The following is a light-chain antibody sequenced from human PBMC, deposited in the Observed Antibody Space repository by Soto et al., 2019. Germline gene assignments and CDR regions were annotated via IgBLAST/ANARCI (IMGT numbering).Light chain of an antibody. CDR3: SSYTSSSTPVYV. Sequence: QSVLTQPASVSGSPGQSITISCTGTSSDVGGYNYVSWYQQHPGNAPKLMIYDVSNRPSGVSNRFSGSKSGNTASLTISGLQAEDEADYYCSSYTSSSTPVYVFGTGTKVTVL. CDR2: DVS. CDR1: SSDVGGYNY. V-gene: IGLV2-14*01. J-gene: IGLJ1*01.